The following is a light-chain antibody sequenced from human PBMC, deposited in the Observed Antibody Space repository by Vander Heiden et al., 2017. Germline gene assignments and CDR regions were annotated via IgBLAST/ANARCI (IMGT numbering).Light chain of an antibody. V-gene: IGKV1-5*01. CDR1: QSISSW. CDR2: DAS. J-gene: IGKJ4*01. CDR3: QQDNSYHL. Sequence: DIQMTQSPSTLSASVGDRVTITCRASQSISSWLAWYQQKPGKAPKLLIYDASSLESGVPSRFSGSGSGTEFTLTISSLQPDDFATYYCQQDNSYHLFGGGTKVEIK.